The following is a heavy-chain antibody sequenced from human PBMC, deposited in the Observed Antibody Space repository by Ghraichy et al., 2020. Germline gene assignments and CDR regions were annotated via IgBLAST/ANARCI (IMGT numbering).Heavy chain of an antibody. CDR3: ARLGAT. Sequence: SETLSLTCAVYGGSFSGYYWSWIRQPPGKGLEWIWEINHSGSTNYNPSLKSRVTISVDTSKNQFSLKLSSVTAADTAVYYCARLGATWGQGTLVTVSS. CDR1: GGSFSGYY. CDR2: INHSGST. V-gene: IGHV4-34*01. J-gene: IGHJ4*02. D-gene: IGHD3-16*01.